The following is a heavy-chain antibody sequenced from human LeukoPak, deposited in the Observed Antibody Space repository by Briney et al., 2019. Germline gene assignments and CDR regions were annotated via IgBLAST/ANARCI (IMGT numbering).Heavy chain of an antibody. V-gene: IGHV4-38-2*02. Sequence: PSETLSLTCTVSGYSISSGYYWGWIRQPPGKGLEWIGEINHSGSTNYNPSLKSRVTISVDTSKNQFSLKLSSVTAADTAVYYCAREGITIFGVVTRPFDYWGQGTLVTVSS. CDR2: INHSGST. CDR1: GYSISSGYY. CDR3: AREGITIFGVVTRPFDY. J-gene: IGHJ4*02. D-gene: IGHD3-3*01.